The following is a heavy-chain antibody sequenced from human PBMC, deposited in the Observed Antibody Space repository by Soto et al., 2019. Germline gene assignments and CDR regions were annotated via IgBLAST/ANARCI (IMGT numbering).Heavy chain of an antibody. CDR3: AREVAADGTFREDVFDI. D-gene: IGHD6-13*01. J-gene: IGHJ3*02. CDR2: IIPIFSTT. V-gene: IGHV1-69*12. CDR1: GGTFSNHA. Sequence: QVHLVQSGAEVKKPGSSVKVSCKAPGGTFSNHAINWVRQAPGQGLEWMGRIIPIFSTTNYAQKFQGRVTRADDASTSTADRELSSLKQDDTAVYYCAREVAADGTFREDVFDIWGQGTLVTVSS.